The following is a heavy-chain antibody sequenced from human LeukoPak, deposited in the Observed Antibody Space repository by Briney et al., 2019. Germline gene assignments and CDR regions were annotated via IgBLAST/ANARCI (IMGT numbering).Heavy chain of an antibody. Sequence: PGGSLRLSCAASGFTFSNYAMHWVRQAPGKGLEWVAVISYDGSNKFYADSVKGRFTISRVNSKNTLHLQMNSLRAEDTAVYYCARSLATSYYYMDVWGKGTTVTVSS. CDR2: ISYDGSNK. V-gene: IGHV3-30*04. CDR1: GFTFSNYA. J-gene: IGHJ6*03. D-gene: IGHD5-12*01. CDR3: ARSLATSYYYMDV.